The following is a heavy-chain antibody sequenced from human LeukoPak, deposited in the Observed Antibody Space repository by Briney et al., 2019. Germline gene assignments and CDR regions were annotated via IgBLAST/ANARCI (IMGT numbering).Heavy chain of an antibody. D-gene: IGHD3-22*01. CDR1: GFTFSSYA. V-gene: IGHV3-23*01. J-gene: IGHJ4*02. CDR2: ISGSGGST. Sequence: GGSLRLSCAASGFTFSSYAMSWVRQAPGKGLEWVSAISGSGGSTYYADSVKGRFTISRDNSKNTLYLQMNSLRAEDTAVYYCAKAGSNPETDYYYGSSGYYDGRGFYFDYWGQGTLVTVSS. CDR3: AKAGSNPETDYYYGSSGYYDGRGFYFDY.